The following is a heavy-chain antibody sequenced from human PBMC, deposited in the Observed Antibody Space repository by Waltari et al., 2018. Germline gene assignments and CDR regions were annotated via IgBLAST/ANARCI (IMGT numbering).Heavy chain of an antibody. J-gene: IGHJ4*02. CDR2: IKPNSGCT. CDR1: GYTFTGDY. Sequence: QVQLVQSGAEVKKPGASVKVSCKASGYTFTGDYMHWVRQAPGQGREWMGWIKPNSGCTNYAQKFQGMVTMTRDTSISTAYIELSRLRSDDTAVYYCASLDYDYVWGYSDFDYWGQGTLVTVSS. V-gene: IGHV1-2*02. D-gene: IGHD3-16*01. CDR3: ASLDYDYVWGYSDFDY.